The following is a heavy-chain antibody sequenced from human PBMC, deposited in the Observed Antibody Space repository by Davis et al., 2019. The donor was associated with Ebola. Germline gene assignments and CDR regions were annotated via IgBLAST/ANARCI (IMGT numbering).Heavy chain of an antibody. CDR2: ISSSSSTI. D-gene: IGHD6-19*01. J-gene: IGHJ4*02. Sequence: GESLKISCAASGFTFSVYYMSWIRQAPGKGLEWVSYISSSSSTIYYADSVKGRFTISRDNAKNSLYLQMNSLRAEDTAVYYCARDQQWLVRWYFDYWGQGTLVTVSS. CDR1: GFTFSVYY. CDR3: ARDQQWLVRWYFDY. V-gene: IGHV3-11*04.